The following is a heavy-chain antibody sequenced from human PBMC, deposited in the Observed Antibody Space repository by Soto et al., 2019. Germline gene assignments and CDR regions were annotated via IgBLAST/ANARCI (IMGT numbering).Heavy chain of an antibody. CDR2: INPTSGGT. V-gene: IGHV1-2*02. CDR3: ARGYCSRTGCPHYIDY. J-gene: IGHJ4*02. Sequence: DSVKVCCKASGYTFTGNYMHGVRQPPGQGLEWMTLINPTSGGTNYAQKFQRRVKMTWDTSISPAHMDLSRLRSDDTAIYYCARGYCSRTGCPHYIDYQCPGTLVTV. CDR1: GYTFTGNY. D-gene: IGHD2-2*01.